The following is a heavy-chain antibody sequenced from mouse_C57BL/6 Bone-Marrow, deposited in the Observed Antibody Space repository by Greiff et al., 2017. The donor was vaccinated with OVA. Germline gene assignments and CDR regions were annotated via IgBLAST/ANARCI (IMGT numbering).Heavy chain of an antibody. Sequence: VQLQQPGAELVKPGASVKLSCKASGYTFTSYWMQWVKQRPGQGLEWIGEIDPSDSYTNYNQKFKGKATLTVDTSSSTAYMQLSSLTSEDSAVYYCARSLDGYSAWFAYWGQGTLVTVSA. V-gene: IGHV1-50*01. CDR3: ARSLDGYSAWFAY. CDR2: IDPSDSYT. J-gene: IGHJ3*01. CDR1: GYTFTSYW. D-gene: IGHD2-3*01.